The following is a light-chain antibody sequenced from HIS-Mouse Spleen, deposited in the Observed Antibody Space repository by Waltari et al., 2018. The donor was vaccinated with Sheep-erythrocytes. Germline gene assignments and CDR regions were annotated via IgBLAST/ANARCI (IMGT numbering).Light chain of an antibody. V-gene: IGLV2-23*01. J-gene: IGLJ3*02. CDR2: EGS. CDR3: CSYAGSSTPWV. Sequence: QSALTQPASVSGSPGQSITISCTGTSSDVGSYNLVSWYQQHPGKAPKLMIYEGSKRPSGVSKSFSGYKSGNTASLTISGLQAEDEADYYCCSYAGSSTPWVFGGGTKLTVL. CDR1: SSDVGSYNL.